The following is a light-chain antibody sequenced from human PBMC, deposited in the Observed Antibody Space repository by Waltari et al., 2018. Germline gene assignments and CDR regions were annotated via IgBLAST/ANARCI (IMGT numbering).Light chain of an antibody. CDR3: SSYTSSSHVV. J-gene: IGLJ2*01. V-gene: IGLV2-14*01. CDR2: EFS. CDR1: SSDVGVYNY. Sequence: QSALPQPASLSGSPGQPITISCTGTSSDVGVYNYASWYQQHPGKAPKLMIYEFSNRPSGVSNRFSGSKSGNTASLTISGLQAEDEADYYCSSYTSSSHVVFGGGTKLTVL.